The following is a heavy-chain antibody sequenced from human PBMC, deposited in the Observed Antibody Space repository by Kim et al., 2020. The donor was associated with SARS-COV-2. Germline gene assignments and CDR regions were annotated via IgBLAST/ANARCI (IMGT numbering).Heavy chain of an antibody. D-gene: IGHD1-20*01. Sequence: SETLSLTCAVSGISIRSYLWHWIRQPPGKGLEWIAYTSYSENTVYNPSLDSRATISLDTSKNQFSLNLYSVTAADTAVYYCARRRRSDPTITSENFFDFWGQGLLVTVSS. CDR2: TSYSENT. CDR1: GISIRSYL. CDR3: ARRRRSDPTITSENFFDF. V-gene: IGHV4-59*08. J-gene: IGHJ4*02.